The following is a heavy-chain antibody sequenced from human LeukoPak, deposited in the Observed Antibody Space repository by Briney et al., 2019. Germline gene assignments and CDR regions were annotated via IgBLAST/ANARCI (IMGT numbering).Heavy chain of an antibody. D-gene: IGHD2-8*01. CDR2: IFDSGST. J-gene: IGHJ4*02. Sequence: SETLSLTCTVSGDSISSYYRRWIRQPPGKGLEWIGYIFDSGSTNYNPSLQSRVTISLDTSKNEFSLRQTSVTAADTAVYYCARRRGVLDNGVYRYQFHYWGEGT. V-gene: IGHV4-59*01. CDR1: GDSISSYY. CDR3: ARRRGVLDNGVYRYQFHY.